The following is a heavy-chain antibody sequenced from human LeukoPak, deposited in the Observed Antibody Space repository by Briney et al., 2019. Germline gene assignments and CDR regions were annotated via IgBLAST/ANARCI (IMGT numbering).Heavy chain of an antibody. CDR1: GFTFSSCG. D-gene: IGHD2-21*02. CDR2: ISGSGGST. J-gene: IGHJ3*02. Sequence: AGGSLRLSCAASGFTFSSCGMSWVRQAPGKGLEWVSAISGSGGSTYYADSVKGRFTISRDNSKNTLYLQMNSLRAEDTAVYYCAKGLAYCGGDCSPDDAFDIWGQGTMVTVSS. CDR3: AKGLAYCGGDCSPDDAFDI. V-gene: IGHV3-23*01.